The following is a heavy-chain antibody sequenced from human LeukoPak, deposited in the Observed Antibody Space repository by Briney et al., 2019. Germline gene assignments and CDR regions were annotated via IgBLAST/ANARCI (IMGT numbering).Heavy chain of an antibody. CDR1: GFTFSDYY. Sequence: GGSLTLSCAASGFTFSDYYMSWIRQAPGKGLEWVSYISSSGSTIYYADSVKGRFTISRDNAKNSLYLQMNSLRAEDTAVYYCARCVDVDQLLWTRAEKYYYYYMDVWGKGTTVTVSS. CDR3: ARCVDVDQLLWTRAEKYYYYYMDV. D-gene: IGHD2-2*01. CDR2: ISSSGSTI. V-gene: IGHV3-11*04. J-gene: IGHJ6*03.